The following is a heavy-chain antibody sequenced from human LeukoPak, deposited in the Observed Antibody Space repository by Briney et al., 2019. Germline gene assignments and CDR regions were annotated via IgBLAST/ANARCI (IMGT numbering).Heavy chain of an antibody. CDR2: INPNSGGT. Sequence: ASVKVSCKVSGYTLTELSMHWVRQAPGQGLEWMGWINPNSGGTNYAQKFQGRVTMTRDTSISTAYMELSRLRSDDTAVYYCAREVRLNADYWGQGTLVTVSS. V-gene: IGHV1-2*02. CDR1: GYTLTELS. D-gene: IGHD2-2*01. CDR3: AREVRLNADY. J-gene: IGHJ4*02.